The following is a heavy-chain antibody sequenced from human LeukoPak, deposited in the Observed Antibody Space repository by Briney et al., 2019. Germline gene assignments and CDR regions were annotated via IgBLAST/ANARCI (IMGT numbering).Heavy chain of an antibody. V-gene: IGHV4-34*01. D-gene: IGHD5-18*01. CDR2: INHSGST. Sequence: SETLSLTCAVYDGSFSGYYWSWIRQPPGKGLEWIGEINHSGSTNYNPSLKSRVTISVDTSKNQFSLKLSSVTAADTAVYYCASRKRGNSYGSSEYFDYWGQGTLVTVSS. CDR3: ASRKRGNSYGSSEYFDY. J-gene: IGHJ4*02. CDR1: DGSFSGYY.